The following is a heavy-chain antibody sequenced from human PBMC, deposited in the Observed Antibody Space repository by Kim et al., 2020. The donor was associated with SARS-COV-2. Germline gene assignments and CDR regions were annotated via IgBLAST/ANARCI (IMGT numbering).Heavy chain of an antibody. Sequence: GGSLRLSCSASGFTFSSYDMHWVRQGLGKGLEWVSAIDSAGDTFYPSSVKGRFTISRENAKNSFYLQMNNLSVGDTAVYYCVRGAVAGTYGMDVWGQGTT. V-gene: IGHV3-13*01. D-gene: IGHD6-19*01. CDR2: IDSAGDT. CDR1: GFTFSSYD. CDR3: VRGAVAGTYGMDV. J-gene: IGHJ6*02.